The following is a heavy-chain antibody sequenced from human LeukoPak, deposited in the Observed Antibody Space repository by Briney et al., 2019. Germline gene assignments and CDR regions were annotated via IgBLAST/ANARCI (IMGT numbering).Heavy chain of an antibody. V-gene: IGHV4-4*02. D-gene: IGHD2-15*01. CDR2: IYHSGST. CDR3: ARDVGYCSGGSCYSSDP. J-gene: IGHJ5*02. Sequence: GSLRLSCAASGFTFSSYSMNWVRQPPGKGLEWIGVIYHSGSTNYNPSLKSRVTISVDKSKNQFSLKLSSVTAADTAVYYCARDVGYCSGGSCYSSDPWGQGTLVTVSS. CDR1: GFTFSSYSM.